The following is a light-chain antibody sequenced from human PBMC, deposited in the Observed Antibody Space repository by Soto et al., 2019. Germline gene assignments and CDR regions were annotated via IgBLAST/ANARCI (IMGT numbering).Light chain of an antibody. CDR3: SSYTSSSTHVV. V-gene: IGLV2-14*01. CDR2: DVS. Sequence: QSVLTQPASVSGSPGQSITISCTGTSSDVGGYNYVSWYQQHPGKAPKPMIYDVSNRPSGVSNRFSGSKSGNTASLTISGLQAEDEADYYCSSYTSSSTHVVFGGGTKVTVL. J-gene: IGLJ2*01. CDR1: SSDVGGYNY.